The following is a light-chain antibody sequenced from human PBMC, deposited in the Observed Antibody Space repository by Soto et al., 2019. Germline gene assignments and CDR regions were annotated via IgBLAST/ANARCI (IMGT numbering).Light chain of an antibody. CDR1: SSDVGGYNY. J-gene: IGLJ3*02. CDR3: FSYTANDNWV. CDR2: AVR. Sequence: QSALTQPASVSGSPGQSITISCTGTSSDVGGYNYVSWYQQLPGKAPQLIISAVRQRPSGVPDRFSGSKSGNTASLTISGLQTDDEADYFCFSYTANDNWVFGGGTKVTVL. V-gene: IGLV2-14*03.